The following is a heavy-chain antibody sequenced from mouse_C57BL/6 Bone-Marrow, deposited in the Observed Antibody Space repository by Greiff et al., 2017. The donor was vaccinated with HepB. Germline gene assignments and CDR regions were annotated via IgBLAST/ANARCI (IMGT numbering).Heavy chain of an antibody. Sequence: EVQLQQSGPELVKPGASVKMTCKASGYTFTDYNMHWVKQSHGKSLEWIGYINPNNGGTSYNQKFKGKATLTVNKSSSTAYMELRSLTSEDSAVYYCARRGIYYYFFDYWGQGTTLTVSS. CDR1: GYTFTDYN. V-gene: IGHV1-22*01. D-gene: IGHD1-1*01. J-gene: IGHJ2*01. CDR3: ARRGIYYYFFDY. CDR2: INPNNGGT.